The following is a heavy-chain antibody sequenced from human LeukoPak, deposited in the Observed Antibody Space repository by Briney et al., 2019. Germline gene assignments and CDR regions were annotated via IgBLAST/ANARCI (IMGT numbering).Heavy chain of an antibody. J-gene: IGHJ4*02. D-gene: IGHD3-22*01. CDR2: ISGSGDST. V-gene: IGHV3-23*01. CDR3: ARDMGSGYYFAEDY. Sequence: PGGSLRLSCAASGFTFSSYAMSWVRQAPGKGLEWVSAISGSGDSTGYADSVKGRFTISRDNAKNFLHLQMNSLRAEDTALYYCARDMGSGYYFAEDYWGQGTLVTVSS. CDR1: GFTFSSYA.